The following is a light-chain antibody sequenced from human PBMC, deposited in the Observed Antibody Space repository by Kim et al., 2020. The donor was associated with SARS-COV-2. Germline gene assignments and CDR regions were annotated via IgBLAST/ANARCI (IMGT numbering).Light chain of an antibody. CDR3: QQYENLPPRIT. CDR1: EDIRNY. Sequence: DIQMTQSPSSLSASLGDRVTITCQASEDIRNYLNWYQQKPGKPPKLLIYDASHLETGVPSRFSGSGSGTDFTFTISSLQPEDVATYFCQQYENLPPRITFDQGTRLEIK. CDR2: DAS. J-gene: IGKJ5*01. V-gene: IGKV1-33*01.